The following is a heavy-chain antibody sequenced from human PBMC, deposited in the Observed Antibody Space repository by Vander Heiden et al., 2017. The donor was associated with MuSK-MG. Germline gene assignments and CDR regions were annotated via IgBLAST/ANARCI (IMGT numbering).Heavy chain of an antibody. V-gene: IGHV3-48*01. D-gene: IGHD1-26*01. CDR3: GRIRESYFTDAFDF. CDR1: GFTFSTYS. CDR2: ISRSSSHI. Sequence: EVQLVESGGGLVQPGGSLRLSCAASGFTFSTYSMNWVRQAPGKGLEWVSYISRSSSHIYADSVKGRFTISRDSAKNSLYLQMNSLRAEDTAVYYCGRIRESYFTDAFDFWGQGTMVTVSS. J-gene: IGHJ3*01.